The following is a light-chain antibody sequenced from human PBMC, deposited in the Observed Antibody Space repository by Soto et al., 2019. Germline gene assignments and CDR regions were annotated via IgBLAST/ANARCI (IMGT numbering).Light chain of an antibody. V-gene: IGKV3-15*01. CDR1: QSVSSN. Sequence: IVMTQSPATLSVSPGERAALSYRASQSVSSNLAWYQQKPGQAPRLLIYGASTRATGIPARFSGSGSGTEFTLTISSLQSEDFAVYYCQQYNNWPRTFGQGTKVDNK. CDR2: GAS. CDR3: QQYNNWPRT. J-gene: IGKJ1*01.